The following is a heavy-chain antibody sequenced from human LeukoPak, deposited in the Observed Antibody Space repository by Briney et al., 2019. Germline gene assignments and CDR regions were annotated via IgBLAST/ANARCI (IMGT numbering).Heavy chain of an antibody. CDR1: GFTFSSYS. J-gene: IGHJ4*02. V-gene: IGHV3-74*01. Sequence: GGSLRLSCAASGFTFSSYSMNWVRQAPGKGLVWVSRINSDGSSTSYADSVKGRFTISRDNAKNTLYLQMNSLRAEDTAVYYCARDYGSGRRYFDYWGQGTLVTVSS. D-gene: IGHD3-10*01. CDR2: INSDGSST. CDR3: ARDYGSGRRYFDY.